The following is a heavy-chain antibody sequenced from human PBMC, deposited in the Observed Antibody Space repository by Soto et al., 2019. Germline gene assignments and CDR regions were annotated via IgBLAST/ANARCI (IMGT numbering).Heavy chain of an antibody. CDR1: GGTFSSYA. J-gene: IGHJ6*02. Sequence: SXKVCCKASGGTFSSYAISWVRQAPGQGLEWMGGIIPIFGTANYAQKFQGRVTITADESTSTAYMELSSLRSEDTAVYYCARDGSSGSHGMDVWGQGTTVTSP. CDR3: ARDGSSGSHGMDV. D-gene: IGHD3-10*01. CDR2: IIPIFGTA. V-gene: IGHV1-69*13.